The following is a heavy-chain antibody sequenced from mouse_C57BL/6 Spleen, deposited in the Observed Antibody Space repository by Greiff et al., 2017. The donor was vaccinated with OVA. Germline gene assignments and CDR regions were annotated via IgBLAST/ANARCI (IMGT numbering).Heavy chain of an antibody. Sequence: QVQLQQPGAELVRPGSSVKLSCKASGYTFTSYWMHWVKQRPIQGLEWIGNIDPSDSDTHYNQKFKDKATLTVDKSSSTAYMQLSSLTSEDSAVYYCATITQAYYDMDYWGQGTSGTVSS. CDR3: ATITQAYYDMDY. V-gene: IGHV1-52*01. CDR1: GYTFTSYW. D-gene: IGHD3-2*02. J-gene: IGHJ4*01. CDR2: IDPSDSDT.